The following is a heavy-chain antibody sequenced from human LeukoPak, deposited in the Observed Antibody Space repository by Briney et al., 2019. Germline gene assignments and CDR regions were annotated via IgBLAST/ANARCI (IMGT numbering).Heavy chain of an antibody. V-gene: IGHV3-9*01. D-gene: IGHD6-13*01. CDR1: GFTFDNFA. Sequence: GGSLRLSCAASGFTFDNFAMHWVRQAPGKGLEWVSGITWNSRVKTYTPSVKGRFTISRDNAKNSLDLQMNSLRAEDTAVYYCARVEGSSWYGAFDIWGQGTMVTVSS. J-gene: IGHJ3*02. CDR3: ARVEGSSWYGAFDI. CDR2: ITWNSRVK.